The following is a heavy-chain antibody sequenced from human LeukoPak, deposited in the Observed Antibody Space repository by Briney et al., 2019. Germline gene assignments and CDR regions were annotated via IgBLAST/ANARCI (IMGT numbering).Heavy chain of an antibody. V-gene: IGHV3-11*01. D-gene: IGHD3-10*01. CDR2: ISISGNTI. Sequence: GGPLRLYCASPGFTFSDYYMSWLRHAPGNGIQWVSYISISGNTIYYADSVRGRFTISRDNAKNSLYLQMNSLRAADTAVYYCARDGYYGSGETYYYYCMDVWGQGTTVTVSS. CDR3: ARDGYYGSGETYYYYCMDV. J-gene: IGHJ6*02. CDR1: GFTFSDYY.